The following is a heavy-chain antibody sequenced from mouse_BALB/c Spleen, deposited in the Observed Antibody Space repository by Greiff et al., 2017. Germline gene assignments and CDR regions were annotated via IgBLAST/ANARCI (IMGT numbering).Heavy chain of an antibody. CDR3: TNYYGSSYDC. D-gene: IGHD1-1*01. J-gene: IGHJ2*01. CDR1: GYTFTSYW. CDR2: IDPSDSYT. V-gene: IGHV1S127*01. Sequence: VQLQQSGAELVKPGASVKMSCKASGYTFTSYWMPWVKQRPGQGLEWIGVIDPSDSYTSYNQKFKGKATLTVDTSSSTAYMQLSSLTSEDSAVYYCTNYYGSSYDCWGQGTTRTVSS.